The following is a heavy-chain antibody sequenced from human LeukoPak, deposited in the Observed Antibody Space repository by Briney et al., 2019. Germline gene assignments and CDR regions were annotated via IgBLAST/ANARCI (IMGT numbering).Heavy chain of an antibody. CDR2: INPSGGST. CDR1: GYTFTSYY. D-gene: IGHD6-6*01. V-gene: IGHV1-46*03. J-gene: IGHJ4*02. CDR3: ARDLAYSSSSGSLLRDY. Sequence: ASVKVSCKASGYTFTSYYMHWVRQAPGQGLEWMGIINPSGGSTSYAQKFQGRVTVTRDTSTSTVYMELSSLRSEDTAVYYCARDLAYSSSSGSLLRDYWGQGTLVTVSS.